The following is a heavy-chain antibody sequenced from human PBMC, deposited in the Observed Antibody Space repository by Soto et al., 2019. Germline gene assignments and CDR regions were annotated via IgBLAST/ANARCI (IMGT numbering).Heavy chain of an antibody. CDR3: AGHSGSYHGGY. V-gene: IGHV1-18*01. CDR1: GYTFTSYG. Sequence: QVQLVQSGAEVKKPGASVKVSCKASGYTFTSYGISWVRQAPGQGLEWMGWISAYNRNTKYAQKLQGRVTMTTDTSTSTPYMGLRSVRSDDTAVYYFAGHSGSYHGGYWGQGTLVSVSS. D-gene: IGHD1-26*01. CDR2: ISAYNRNT. J-gene: IGHJ4*02.